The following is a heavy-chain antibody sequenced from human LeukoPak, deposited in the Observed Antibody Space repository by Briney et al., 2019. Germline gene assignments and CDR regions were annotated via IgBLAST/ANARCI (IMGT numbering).Heavy chain of an antibody. CDR1: GFTFSSYA. D-gene: IGHD4-23*01. CDR2: ISGSGGST. V-gene: IGHV3-23*01. CDR3: AKVSYGGNSEADY. Sequence: GGFLRLSCAASGFTFSSYAMGWVRQAPGKGLEWVSAISGSGGSTYYADSVKGRFTISRDNSKNTLYLQMNSLRAEDTAVYYCAKVSYGGNSEADYWGQGTLVTVSS. J-gene: IGHJ4*02.